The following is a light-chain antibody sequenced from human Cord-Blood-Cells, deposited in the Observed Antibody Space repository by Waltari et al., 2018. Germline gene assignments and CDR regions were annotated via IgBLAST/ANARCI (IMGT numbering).Light chain of an antibody. CDR1: HSITSY. J-gene: IGKJ1*01. Sequence: DSVTLTCRSSHSITSYLNWYQHKPGKAPKPLIYAASSLQSGVPSRFSGRGSGTDFTLTISSLQPGDFATYYCRQSYSTPWTFGQGTKVEIK. CDR2: AAS. V-gene: IGKV1-39*01. CDR3: RQSYSTPWT.